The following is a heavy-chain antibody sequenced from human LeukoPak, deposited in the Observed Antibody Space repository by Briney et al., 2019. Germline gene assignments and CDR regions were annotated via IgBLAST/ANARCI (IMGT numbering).Heavy chain of an antibody. Sequence: ASVKVSCTVSGYSLTELSKYWVRQAPGKGLEWMGGLDVEDGDGETIYAQKFEGRVTMTEDTSSDTVYMELSSLRSDDTAVYYCAVGDPYQLLEYWGQGTLVTVSS. V-gene: IGHV1-24*01. D-gene: IGHD2-2*01. CDR1: GYSLTELS. CDR3: AVGDPYQLLEY. CDR2: LDVEDGDGET. J-gene: IGHJ4*02.